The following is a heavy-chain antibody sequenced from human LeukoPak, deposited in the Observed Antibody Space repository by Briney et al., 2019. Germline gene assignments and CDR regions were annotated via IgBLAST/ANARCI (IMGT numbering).Heavy chain of an antibody. J-gene: IGHJ1*01. CDR2: ISFDGSNK. CDR3: ARDEYSSGWYGYSQH. Sequence: PWGSLRLSCAASGFTFSGYAMHWVRQAPGKGLEWVAVISFDGSNKYYADSVKGRFTISRDNSKNTLYLQMNSLRAEDTAVYFCARDEYSSGWYGYSQHWGQGTLVTVSS. D-gene: IGHD6-19*01. V-gene: IGHV3-30*04. CDR1: GFTFSGYA.